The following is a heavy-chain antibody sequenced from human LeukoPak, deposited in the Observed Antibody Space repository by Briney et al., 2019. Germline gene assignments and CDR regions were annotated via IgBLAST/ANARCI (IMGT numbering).Heavy chain of an antibody. J-gene: IGHJ4*02. Sequence: PGGSLRLSCAASGFTFSDYYMSWIRQAPGKGLEWVSYISSSGSTIYYADSVKGRFTFSRDNAKNSLYLQMNSLRAEDTAVYYCARRRDSGSLQHFDYWGQGTLVTVSS. CDR2: ISSSGSTI. CDR1: GFTFSDYY. D-gene: IGHD1-26*01. CDR3: ARRRDSGSLQHFDY. V-gene: IGHV3-11*01.